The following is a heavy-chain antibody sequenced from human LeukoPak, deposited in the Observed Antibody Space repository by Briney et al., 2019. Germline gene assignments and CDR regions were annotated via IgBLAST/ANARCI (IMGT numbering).Heavy chain of an antibody. CDR1: GGSISSYY. V-gene: IGHV4-59*01. CDR3: ARIMIDSSGPSFDY. D-gene: IGHD3-22*01. Sequence: SEALSLTCTVSGGSISSYYCSWIRQPPGKGLEWIGYIYYSGSTNYNPSLKSRVTISVDTSKNQFSLKLSSVTAADTAVYYCARIMIDSSGPSFDYWGQGTLVTVSS. J-gene: IGHJ4*02. CDR2: IYYSGST.